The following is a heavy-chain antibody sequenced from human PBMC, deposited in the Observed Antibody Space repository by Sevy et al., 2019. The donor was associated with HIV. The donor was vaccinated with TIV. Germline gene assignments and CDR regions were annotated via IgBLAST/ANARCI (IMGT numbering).Heavy chain of an antibody. CDR3: ARSDRYSSGWYVNYYYYMDV. CDR1: GYSFTSYW. V-gene: IGHV5-10-1*01. Sequence: GESLKISCKGSGYSFTSYWISWVRQMPGKGLEWMGRIDPSDSYTNYSPSFQGHVTISADKSISTAYLQWSSLKASDTAIYYCARSDRYSSGWYVNYYYYMDVWGKRTTVTVSS. J-gene: IGHJ6*03. CDR2: IDPSDSYT. D-gene: IGHD6-19*01.